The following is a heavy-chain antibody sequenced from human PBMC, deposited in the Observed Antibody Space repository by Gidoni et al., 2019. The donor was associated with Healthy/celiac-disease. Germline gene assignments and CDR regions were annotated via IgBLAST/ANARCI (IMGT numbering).Heavy chain of an antibody. CDR2: ISGSGGST. Sequence: EVQLLESGVGLVQPGGSLGPSCSASGLNLRSNARISVRQAPGKGLEWVSAISGSGGSTYYADSVKGRFTISRDNSKNTLYLQMNCLRAEDTAVYYCAKVGCSSTTCNLSLVFLVGYYGMDVWGQGTTVTVSS. D-gene: IGHD2-2*01. CDR3: AKVGCSSTTCNLSLVFLVGYYGMDV. V-gene: IGHV3-23*01. CDR1: GLNLRSNA. J-gene: IGHJ6*02.